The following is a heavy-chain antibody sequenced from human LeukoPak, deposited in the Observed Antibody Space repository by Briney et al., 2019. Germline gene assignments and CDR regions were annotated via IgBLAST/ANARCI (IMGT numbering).Heavy chain of an antibody. Sequence: SETLSLTCTVSGGSISGYYWSWIRQPPGKGLEWIGYIYYSGSTNYNPSLKSRVAISVDTSKNQFSLNLSSVTAADTAVYYCARHSGSYWYWGQGTLVTVSS. CDR3: ARHSGSYWY. D-gene: IGHD3-10*01. CDR2: IYYSGST. V-gene: IGHV4-59*08. J-gene: IGHJ4*02. CDR1: GGSISGYY.